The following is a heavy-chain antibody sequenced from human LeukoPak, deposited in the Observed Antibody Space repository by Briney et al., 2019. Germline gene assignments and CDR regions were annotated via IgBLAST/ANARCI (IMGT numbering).Heavy chain of an antibody. Sequence: SETLSLTCAVYGGSFSGYYWSWIRQPPGKGLEWIGEINHSGSTNYNPSLKSRVTISVDTSKNQFSLKLSSVTAADTAVYYCARDRAAAVTFDYWGQGTLVTVSS. CDR3: ARDRAAAVTFDY. CDR1: GGSFSGYY. J-gene: IGHJ4*02. CDR2: INHSGST. V-gene: IGHV4-34*01. D-gene: IGHD6-13*01.